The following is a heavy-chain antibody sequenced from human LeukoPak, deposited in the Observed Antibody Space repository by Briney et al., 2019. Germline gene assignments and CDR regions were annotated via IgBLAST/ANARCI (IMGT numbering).Heavy chain of an antibody. CDR2: IKSKTDGGTT. Sequence: GGSLRLSCAASGFTFSNAWKSWVRQAPGKGLEWVGRIKSKTDGGTTDYAAPVKGRFTISRDDSKNTLYLQMNSLKTEDTAVYYCITWTIAAAGTSWGQGTLVTVSS. CDR1: GFTFSNAW. V-gene: IGHV3-15*01. CDR3: ITWTIAAAGTS. J-gene: IGHJ4*02. D-gene: IGHD6-13*01.